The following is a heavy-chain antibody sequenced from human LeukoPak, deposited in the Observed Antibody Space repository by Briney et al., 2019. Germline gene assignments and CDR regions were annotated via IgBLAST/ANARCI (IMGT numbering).Heavy chain of an antibody. V-gene: IGHV4-34*12. CDR3: ARLIVPPTRPIDY. J-gene: IGHJ4*02. CDR2: IIHSGST. D-gene: IGHD2/OR15-2a*01. CDR1: GGSLSGYY. Sequence: PSETLSLTCAVYGGSLSGYYWTLIRQPPGKGLEWIGEIIHSGSTNYNPSLKSRVTISIDTSKNRFSLNLGSVTAADTAVYYCARLIVPPTRPIDYWGQGTLVTVSS.